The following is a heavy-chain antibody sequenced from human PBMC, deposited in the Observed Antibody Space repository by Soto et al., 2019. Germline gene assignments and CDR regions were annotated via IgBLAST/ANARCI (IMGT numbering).Heavy chain of an antibody. CDR2: ISANNGNT. CDR1: GYTFTSYG. Sequence: QVHLVQSGAEVKKPGASVKVSCKGSGYTFTSYGITWVRQAPGQGLEWMGWISANNGNTDYAQRLQGRVTVTRDTSTSTAYMELRSPRADDKTVYYCARGRYGDYWGQGALVTVSS. J-gene: IGHJ4*02. CDR3: ARGRYGDY. D-gene: IGHD1-1*01. V-gene: IGHV1-18*01.